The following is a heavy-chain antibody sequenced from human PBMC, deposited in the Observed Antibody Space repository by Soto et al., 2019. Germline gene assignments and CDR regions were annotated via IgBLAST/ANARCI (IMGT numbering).Heavy chain of an antibody. Sequence: TSETLSLTCSVSGGSISSYSWSWIRQPPGKGLEWIGYIYYSGSINYNPSLKSRVTVSTDTSKNQVSLKLTSVTAADTAVYYCASSPPAMVSPNIWGQGTLVTVSS. D-gene: IGHD5-18*01. CDR1: GGSISSYS. CDR2: IYYSGSI. V-gene: IGHV4-59*01. CDR3: ASSPPAMVSPNI. J-gene: IGHJ4*02.